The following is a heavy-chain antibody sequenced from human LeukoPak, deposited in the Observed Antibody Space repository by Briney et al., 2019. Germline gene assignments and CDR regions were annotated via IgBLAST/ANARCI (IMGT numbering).Heavy chain of an antibody. J-gene: IGHJ4*02. V-gene: IGHV3-23*01. Sequence: PGGSLRLSCAASGFTFSSYSMSWVRQAPGKGLEWVSLITGSGDYTYYADSVKGRFTISRDNSKNTLYLRMNSLRAEDTAVFYCAKEPRHCGGDCFSLLDYWGQGTLVTVSS. D-gene: IGHD2-21*02. CDR3: AKEPRHCGGDCFSLLDY. CDR2: ITGSGDYT. CDR1: GFTFSSYS.